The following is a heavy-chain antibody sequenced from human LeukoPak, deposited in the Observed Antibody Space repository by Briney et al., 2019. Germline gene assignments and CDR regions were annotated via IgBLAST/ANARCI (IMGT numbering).Heavy chain of an antibody. CDR1: GGSISSSNW. Sequence: SGTLSLTCAVSGGSISSSNWWSWVRQPPGKGLEWIGEIYHSGSTNYNPSLKSRVTISVDTSKNQFSLKLSSVTAADTAVYYCARHGTIFYGSGTYYNKYYYYYMDVWGKGTTVTISS. CDR3: ARHGTIFYGSGTYYNKYYYYYMDV. J-gene: IGHJ6*03. V-gene: IGHV4-4*02. CDR2: IYHSGST. D-gene: IGHD3-10*01.